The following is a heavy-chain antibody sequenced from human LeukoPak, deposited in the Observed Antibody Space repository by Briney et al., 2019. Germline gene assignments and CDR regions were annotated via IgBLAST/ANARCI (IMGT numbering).Heavy chain of an antibody. CDR1: GYTFTSYY. CDR3: ARPRIRDGYKNFKDNYFDY. J-gene: IGHJ4*02. Sequence: GASVKVSCKASGYTFTSYYMHWVRQAPGQGLEWMGIINPSGGSTSNAQKFQGRVTMTSDTSTSTVYMELSSLRSEDTAVYYCARPRIRDGYKNFKDNYFDYWGQGTLVTVPS. D-gene: IGHD5-24*01. V-gene: IGHV1-46*01. CDR2: INPSGGST.